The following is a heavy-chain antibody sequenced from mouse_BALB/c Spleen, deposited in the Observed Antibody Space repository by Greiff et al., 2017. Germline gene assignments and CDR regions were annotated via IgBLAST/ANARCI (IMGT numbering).Heavy chain of an antibody. V-gene: IGHV3-2*02. CDR3: ANFNYAWFAY. D-gene: IGHD1-1*01. CDR2: ISYSGST. Sequence: EVQLMESGPGLVKPSQSLSLTCTVTGYSITSDYAWNWIRQFPGNKLEWMGYISYSGSTSYNPSLKSRISITRDTSKNQFFLQLNSVTTEDTATYYCANFNYAWFAYWGQGTLVTVSA. CDR1: GYSITSDYA. J-gene: IGHJ3*01.